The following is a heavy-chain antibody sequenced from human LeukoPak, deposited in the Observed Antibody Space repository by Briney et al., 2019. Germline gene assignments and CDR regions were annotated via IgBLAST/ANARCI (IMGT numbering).Heavy chain of an antibody. CDR2: IIPIFGTA. Sequence: SVKVSCTASGGTFSSYAISWVRQAPGQGLEWVGGIIPIFGTANYAQKFQGRVTITADESTSTAYMELSSLRSEDTAVYYCARIAAAGTFYFDYWGQGTLVTVSS. CDR1: GGTFSSYA. D-gene: IGHD6-13*01. J-gene: IGHJ4*02. CDR3: ARIAAAGTFYFDY. V-gene: IGHV1-69*13.